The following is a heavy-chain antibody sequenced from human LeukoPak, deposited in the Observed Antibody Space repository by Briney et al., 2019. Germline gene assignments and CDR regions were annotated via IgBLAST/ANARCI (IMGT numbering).Heavy chain of an antibody. CDR2: IIGSGGST. J-gene: IGHJ4*02. V-gene: IGHV3-23*01. CDR1: GFTFIIYA. Sequence: PGGSLRLSCPASGFTFIIYAMSGVRQAPGKGLEGVSAIIGSGGSTYYADPVKGRLPISTDHSKNTQYLQLNSLRAEDTALYYCAKALPNNCSFYGGFDYRGQATIATV. D-gene: IGHD1-20*01. CDR3: AKALPNNCSFYGGFDY.